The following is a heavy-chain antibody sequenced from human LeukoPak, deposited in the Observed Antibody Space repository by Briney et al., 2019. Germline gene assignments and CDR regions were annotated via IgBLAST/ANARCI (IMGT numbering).Heavy chain of an antibody. CDR3: ARSCGGDCCQMDYYFYIDV. V-gene: IGHV3-48*01. J-gene: IGHJ6*03. D-gene: IGHD2-21*02. CDR2: ISSGSSTI. Sequence: GGSLRLSCAASGFTFSSYSMNWVGQAPGKGLEWVSYISSGSSTIYYADSVKGRFTIPRDNAKNSLYLQMNSLRAEDTAVYYCARSCGGDCCQMDYYFYIDVWRKGTTVTVSS. CDR1: GFTFSSYS.